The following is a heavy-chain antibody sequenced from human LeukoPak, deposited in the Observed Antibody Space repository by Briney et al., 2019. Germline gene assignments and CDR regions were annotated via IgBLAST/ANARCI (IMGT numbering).Heavy chain of an antibody. CDR3: ASDGSSISAQADYYYYYGMDV. V-gene: IGHV3-30-3*01. CDR2: ISYDGSNK. J-gene: IGHJ6*02. Sequence: GGSLRLSCAASGFTFSSYAMHWVRQAPGKGLEWVAVISYDGSNKYYADSVKGRFTISRDNSKNTLYLQMNSLRAEDTAVYYCASDGSSISAQADYYYYYGMDVWGQGTTVTVSS. CDR1: GFTFSSYA. D-gene: IGHD1-26*01.